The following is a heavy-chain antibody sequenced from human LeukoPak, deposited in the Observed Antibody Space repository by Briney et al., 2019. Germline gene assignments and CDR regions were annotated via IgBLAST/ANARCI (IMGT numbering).Heavy chain of an antibody. J-gene: IGHJ4*02. V-gene: IGHV3-30*04. CDR2: ISYDGSNK. CDR1: GFTFSSYA. D-gene: IGHD2-21*01. CDR3: ARDPLGDSTYYFDY. Sequence: GGSLRLSCAASGFTFSSYAMHWVRQAPGKGLEWVGVISYDGSNKYYADSVKGRFTISRDNSKNTLYLQMNSLRAEDTAVYYCARDPLGDSTYYFDYWGQGTLVTVSS.